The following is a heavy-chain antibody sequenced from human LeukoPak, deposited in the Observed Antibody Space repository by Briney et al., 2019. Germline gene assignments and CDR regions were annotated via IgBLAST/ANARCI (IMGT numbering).Heavy chain of an antibody. D-gene: IGHD3-9*01. Sequence: SETLSLTCSVSGGSISSYYWSWIRQPPGNGLEWIGYVSTNGNTNYNPSLKSRVTISVDTSKNQFSLKLSSVTAADTAVYYCARERPSYYDILTGYYPRSLPYYFDYWGQGTLVTVSS. CDR1: GGSISSYY. CDR3: ARERPSYYDILTGYYPRSLPYYFDY. J-gene: IGHJ4*02. V-gene: IGHV4-4*08. CDR2: VSTNGNT.